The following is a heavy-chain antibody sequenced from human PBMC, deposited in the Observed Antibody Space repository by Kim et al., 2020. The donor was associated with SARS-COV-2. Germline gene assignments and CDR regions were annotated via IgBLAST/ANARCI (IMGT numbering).Heavy chain of an antibody. V-gene: IGHV3-30*04. CDR2: ISYDGSNK. J-gene: IGHJ6*02. CDR3: AREGADSSSWYDNYYGMDV. Sequence: GGSLRLSCAASGFTFSSYAMHWVRQAPGKGLEWVAVISYDGSNKYYADSVKGRFTISRDNSKNTLYLQMNSLRAEDTAVYYCAREGADSSSWYDNYYGMDVWGQGTTVTVSS. CDR1: GFTFSSYA. D-gene: IGHD6-13*01.